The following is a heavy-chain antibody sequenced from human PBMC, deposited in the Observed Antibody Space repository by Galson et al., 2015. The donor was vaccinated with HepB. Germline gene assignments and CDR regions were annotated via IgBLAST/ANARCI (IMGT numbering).Heavy chain of an antibody. CDR3: AKDEEWFGAYDY. D-gene: IGHD3-10*01. Sequence: SLKLSCAASGFTFTSYGMHWVRQAPGKGLEWVAVISYDGSNKYYADSVKGRFTISRDNSKNTLYLQMNSLRAEDTAVYYCAKDEEWFGAYDYWGQGTLVTVSS. J-gene: IGHJ4*02. CDR1: GFTFTSYG. CDR2: ISYDGSNK. V-gene: IGHV3-30*18.